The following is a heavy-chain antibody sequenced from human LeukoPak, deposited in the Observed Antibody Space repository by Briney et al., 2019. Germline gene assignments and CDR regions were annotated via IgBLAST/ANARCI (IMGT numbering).Heavy chain of an antibody. D-gene: IGHD3-3*01. CDR1: GFTFSSYW. Sequence: GGSLRPSCAASGFTFSSYWMHWVRQAPGKGLVWVSRINSDGSSTSYADSVKGRFTISRDNAKNTLYLQMNSLRAEDTAVYYCARVNTYYDFWSGYDDAFDIWGQGTTVTVSS. CDR2: INSDGSST. J-gene: IGHJ3*02. V-gene: IGHV3-74*01. CDR3: ARVNTYYDFWSGYDDAFDI.